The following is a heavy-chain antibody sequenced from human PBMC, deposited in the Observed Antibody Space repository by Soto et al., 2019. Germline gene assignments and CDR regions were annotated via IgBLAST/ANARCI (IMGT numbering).Heavy chain of an antibody. CDR3: ARDRLGATGDY. Sequence: ASVKVSCKASGYTFTRYCISWVRQAPGQGLEWMGWISAYNANTNYAQKLQGRVTMTTDTSTSTSYMELRSLRSDDTAVYFCARDRLGATGDYWGQGTLVTVSS. CDR1: GYTFTRYC. CDR2: ISAYNANT. D-gene: IGHD1-26*01. V-gene: IGHV1-18*01. J-gene: IGHJ4*02.